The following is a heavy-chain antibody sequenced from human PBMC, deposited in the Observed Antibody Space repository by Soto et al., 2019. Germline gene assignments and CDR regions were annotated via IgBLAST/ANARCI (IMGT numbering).Heavy chain of an antibody. CDR2: IFHSGST. V-gene: IGHV4-30-4*01. D-gene: IGHD3-10*01. J-gene: IGHJ6*02. CDR1: GGSINSGDYY. CDR3: ARDQYYGSGTYYNFYSGMDV. Sequence: SETLSLTSTVSGGSINSGDYYWTWVRQPPGKGLEWIGNIFHSGSTYYTPSLQSRVTISLDTSKNHFSLKLSSVTPADTAVYYCARDQYYGSGTYYNFYSGMDVWGQGTTVT.